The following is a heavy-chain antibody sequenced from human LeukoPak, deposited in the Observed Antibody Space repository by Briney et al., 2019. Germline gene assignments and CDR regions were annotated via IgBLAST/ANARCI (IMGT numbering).Heavy chain of an antibody. CDR1: GFTFSSYG. CDR2: MSYDVSNT. CDR3: AKGSSSGFYYFDY. J-gene: IGHJ4*02. Sequence: GGSLRLSCAASGFTFSSYGMHWVRQAPGRGLEWVAGMSYDVSNTYYADSVKGRFTISRDNSKNTVYLQMNSLRAEDTAVYYCAKGSSSGFYYFDYWGQGTLATVSS. V-gene: IGHV3-30*18. D-gene: IGHD6-19*01.